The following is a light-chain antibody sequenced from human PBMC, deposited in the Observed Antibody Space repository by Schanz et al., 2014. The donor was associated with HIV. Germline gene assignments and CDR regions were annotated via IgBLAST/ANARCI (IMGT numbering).Light chain of an antibody. Sequence: EIVMTQSPATLSVSPGERATLSCRASQSVSSDLAWYQQKPGQAPRLVIYATSTRAAGIPDRFSGTGSGTDFTLTISSLEPEDFAVYYCQQYGNSPRTFGQGTKVEI. CDR3: QQYGNSPRT. J-gene: IGKJ1*01. V-gene: IGKV3D-15*01. CDR2: ATS. CDR1: QSVSSD.